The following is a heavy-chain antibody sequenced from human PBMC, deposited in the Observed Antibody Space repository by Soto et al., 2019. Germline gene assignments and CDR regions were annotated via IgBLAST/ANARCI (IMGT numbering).Heavy chain of an antibody. V-gene: IGHV1-69*08. CDR2: IIPILGIA. J-gene: IGHJ5*02. Sequence: QVQLVQSGAEVKKSGSSVKVSCKASGGTFSSYTISWVRQAPGQGLEWMGRIIPILGIANYAQKFQGRVTITADKSTSTAYMELSSLRSEDTAVYYCARDELHYYDSSGLPNWFDPWGQGTLVTVSS. D-gene: IGHD3-22*01. CDR1: GGTFSSYT. CDR3: ARDELHYYDSSGLPNWFDP.